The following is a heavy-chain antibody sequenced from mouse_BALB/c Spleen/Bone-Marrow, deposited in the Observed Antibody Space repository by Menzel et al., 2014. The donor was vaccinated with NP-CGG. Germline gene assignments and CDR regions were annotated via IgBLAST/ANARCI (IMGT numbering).Heavy chain of an antibody. CDR1: GYTFTNYF. Sequence: VQVVESGAELVKPGASVKLSCKVSGYTFTNYFVYWVKQRPGQGLEWIGEINPSNGVTNFNEKFMIKATLTVDSSSSTAYMHLSSLTSEDSAVYYCTRSGFYGYGTYFDVWGAGTTVTVSS. J-gene: IGHJ1*01. D-gene: IGHD1-2*01. V-gene: IGHV1S81*02. CDR2: INPSNGVT. CDR3: TRSGFYGYGTYFDV.